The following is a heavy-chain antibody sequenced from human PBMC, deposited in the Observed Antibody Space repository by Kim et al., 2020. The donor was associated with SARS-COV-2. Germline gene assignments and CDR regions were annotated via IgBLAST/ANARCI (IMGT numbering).Heavy chain of an antibody. Sequence: SVKGRFTISRDNSKNTLYLQMNSLRAEDTAVYYCAKVFSIAARPCWFDPWGQGTLVTVSS. D-gene: IGHD6-6*01. CDR3: AKVFSIAARPCWFDP. J-gene: IGHJ5*02. V-gene: IGHV3-23*01.